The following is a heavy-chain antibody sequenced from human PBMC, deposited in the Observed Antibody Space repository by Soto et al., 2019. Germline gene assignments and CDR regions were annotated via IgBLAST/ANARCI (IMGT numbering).Heavy chain of an antibody. CDR3: ARTESSGWSSFYGMDV. Sequence: EVQLVGSGGGLVQPGGSLRLSCVASGFTFSSYWRHWVRQVPGKGLVWVSRINTDGSRTNYADSVKGRFTISRDNAKNTLDLQMNSLRAEDTAIYYCARTESSGWSSFYGMDVWGQGTTVTVSS. J-gene: IGHJ6*02. CDR1: GFTFSSYW. D-gene: IGHD6-19*01. V-gene: IGHV3-74*01. CDR2: INTDGSRT.